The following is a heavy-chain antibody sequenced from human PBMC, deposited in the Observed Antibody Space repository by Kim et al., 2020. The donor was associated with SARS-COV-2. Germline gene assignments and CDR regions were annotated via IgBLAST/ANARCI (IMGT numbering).Heavy chain of an antibody. Sequence: SETLSLTCTVSGGSISSGGYYWSWIRQHPGKGLEWIGYIYYSGSTYYNPSLKSRVTISVDTSKNQFSLKLSSVTAADTAVYYCARGLLWFGEGGYWFDPWGQGTLVTVSS. V-gene: IGHV4-31*03. D-gene: IGHD3-10*01. CDR1: GGSISSGGYY. CDR2: IYYSGST. J-gene: IGHJ5*02. CDR3: ARGLLWFGEGGYWFDP.